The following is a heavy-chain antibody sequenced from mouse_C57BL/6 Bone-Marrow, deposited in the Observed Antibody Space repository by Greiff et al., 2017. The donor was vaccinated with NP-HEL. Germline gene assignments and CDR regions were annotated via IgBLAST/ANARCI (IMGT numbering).Heavy chain of an antibody. Sequence: QVQLKESGAELARPGASVKLSCTASGYTFTSYGISWVKQGTGQGLEWIGEIYPRSGNTYYNEKFKGKATLTADKSSSTAYMELRSVTSEDSAVYVCARSAGIWFAYWGQGTLVTVSA. V-gene: IGHV1-81*01. CDR1: GYTFTSYG. CDR3: ARSAGIWFAY. J-gene: IGHJ3*01. CDR2: IYPRSGNT.